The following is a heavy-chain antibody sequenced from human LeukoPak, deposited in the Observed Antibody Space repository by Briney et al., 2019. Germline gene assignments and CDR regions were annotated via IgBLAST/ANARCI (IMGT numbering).Heavy chain of an antibody. Sequence: SETPSLTCAVYGGSFSDYYWSWIRQPPGKGLEYIGEINHSGITNYNPSLMSRVTISVDTSKNQFSLKLSSVTAADTAVYYCARRVIMGSFDYWGQGTLVTVSS. CDR2: INHSGIT. CDR1: GGSFSDYY. CDR3: ARRVIMGSFDY. J-gene: IGHJ4*02. V-gene: IGHV4-34*01. D-gene: IGHD3-3*01.